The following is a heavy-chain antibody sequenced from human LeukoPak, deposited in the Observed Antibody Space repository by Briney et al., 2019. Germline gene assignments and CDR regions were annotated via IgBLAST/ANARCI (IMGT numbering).Heavy chain of an antibody. CDR1: GGSIDSTGYY. J-gene: IGHJ6*03. V-gene: IGHV4-34*01. D-gene: IGHD3-3*01. Sequence: SETLSLTCTVSGGSIDSTGYYWSWIRQPPGKGLEWIGEINHSGSTNYNPSLKSRVTISVDTSKNQFSLKLSSVTAADTAVYYCARGSDYDFWSGSYYYMDVWGKGTTVTVSS. CDR2: INHSGST. CDR3: ARGSDYDFWSGSYYYMDV.